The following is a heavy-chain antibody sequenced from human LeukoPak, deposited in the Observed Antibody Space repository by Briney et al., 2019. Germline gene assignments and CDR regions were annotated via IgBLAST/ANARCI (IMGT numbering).Heavy chain of an antibody. V-gene: IGHV3-74*01. J-gene: IGHJ6*02. CDR3: ARVGTTSNFYYYYGMDV. Sequence: GGSLRLSCAASGFTFSSYWMYWVRQAPGKGLVWVSRINSDGSTTSYADSVKGRFTISRDNAKNTLYLQMNSLRAENTAVYYCARVGTTSNFYYYYGMDVWGQGTTVTVSS. D-gene: IGHD2/OR15-2a*01. CDR1: GFTFSSYW. CDR2: INSDGSTT.